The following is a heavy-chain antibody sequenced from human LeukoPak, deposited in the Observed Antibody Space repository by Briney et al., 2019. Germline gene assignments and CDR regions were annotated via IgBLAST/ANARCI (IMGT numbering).Heavy chain of an antibody. CDR1: GYTFTGYY. J-gene: IGHJ3*02. D-gene: IGHD2-15*01. V-gene: IGHV1-2*06. CDR3: ARGRVVRGGAFDI. CDR2: INTNSGGT. Sequence: ASVKVSCKASGYTFTGYYMHWVRQAPGRGLEWMGRINTNSGGTNYAQKFQGRVTMTRDTSISTAYMELSRLRSDDTAVYYCARGRVVRGGAFDIWGQGTMVTVSS.